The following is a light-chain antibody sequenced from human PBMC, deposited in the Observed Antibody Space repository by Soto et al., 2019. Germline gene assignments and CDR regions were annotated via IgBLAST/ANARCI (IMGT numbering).Light chain of an antibody. Sequence: QSVLTQPRSVSGSPGQAVTISCTGTRSDVGGYNYVSWYQQYSGKAPKLVIYYVSKRPSGVPDRFSGSKTDNTASLTISGLQAEDEADYYCCSYAGSYTAWVFGGGTKLTVL. CDR1: RSDVGGYNY. CDR2: YVS. J-gene: IGLJ3*02. CDR3: CSYAGSYTAWV. V-gene: IGLV2-11*01.